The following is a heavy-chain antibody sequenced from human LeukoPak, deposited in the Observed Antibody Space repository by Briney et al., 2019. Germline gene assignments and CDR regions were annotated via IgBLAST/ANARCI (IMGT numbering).Heavy chain of an antibody. J-gene: IGHJ4*02. D-gene: IGHD2-15*01. Sequence: GGSLRLSCAASGFTFSSYAMHWVRQAPGEGLEWVAVISYDGSNKYYADSVKGRFTISRDNSKNTLYLQMNSLRAEDTAVYYCASSESGCSGGSCYVADYWGQGTLVTVSS. CDR2: ISYDGSNK. V-gene: IGHV3-30-3*01. CDR1: GFTFSSYA. CDR3: ASSESGCSGGSCYVADY.